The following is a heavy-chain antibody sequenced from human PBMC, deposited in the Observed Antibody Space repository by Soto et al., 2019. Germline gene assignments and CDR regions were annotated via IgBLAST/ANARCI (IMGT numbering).Heavy chain of an antibody. CDR1: GYTFTSYY. J-gene: IGHJ6*02. CDR2: INPSGGST. V-gene: IGHV1-46*01. Sequence: QVQLVQSGAEVKKPGASVKVSCKASGYTFTSYYMHWVRQAPGQGLEWMGIINPSGGSTSYAQKFQGRVTMTRDTSTSTVYMELSSLRSEDTAVYYCARAFAYSSSWLNQNYNYYGMDVWGQGTTVTVSS. CDR3: ARAFAYSSSWLNQNYNYYGMDV. D-gene: IGHD6-13*01.